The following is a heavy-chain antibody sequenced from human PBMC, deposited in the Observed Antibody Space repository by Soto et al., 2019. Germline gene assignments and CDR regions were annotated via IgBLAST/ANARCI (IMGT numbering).Heavy chain of an antibody. Sequence: VQLVESGGGVVQPGSSLRLSCVASGFMFSDYGMHWVRQTPGRGLEWVAVISFDGNYKYYAKSVKGRLTFARDNSKNTLSLQMTRLRVEATAVYYCAMGVEANWRFYYGMDVWGQGTTVTVSS. V-gene: IGHV3-30*03. CDR2: ISFDGNYK. CDR3: AMGVEANWRFYYGMDV. J-gene: IGHJ6*02. D-gene: IGHD1-20*01. CDR1: GFMFSDYG.